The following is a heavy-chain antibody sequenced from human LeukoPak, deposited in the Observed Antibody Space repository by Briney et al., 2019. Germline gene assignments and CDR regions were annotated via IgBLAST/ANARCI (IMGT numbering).Heavy chain of an antibody. Sequence: GGSLRLSCAASGFTFSSYAMHWVRQAPGKGLEYVSAISSNGGSTYYANSVKGRFTISRDNSKNTLYLQMGSLRAEDMAVYYCARAGAGYFDYWGQGTLVTVSS. V-gene: IGHV3-64*01. CDR2: ISSNGGST. J-gene: IGHJ4*02. D-gene: IGHD1-26*01. CDR1: GFTFSSYA. CDR3: ARAGAGYFDY.